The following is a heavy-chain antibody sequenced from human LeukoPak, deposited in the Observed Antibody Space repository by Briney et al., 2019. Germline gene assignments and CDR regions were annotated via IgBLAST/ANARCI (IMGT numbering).Heavy chain of an antibody. CDR3: ARNDYGDYARLGWFDP. D-gene: IGHD4-17*01. Sequence: GGSLRLSCGASGFTFSNYGMHWVRQAPGEGLEWVAVISNEASIQYYADSVKGRFTISRDNSKNTLYLQMNSLSAEDTAVYYCARNDYGDYARLGWFDPWGQGTLVTVSS. CDR1: GFTFSNYG. J-gene: IGHJ5*02. V-gene: IGHV3-30*03. CDR2: ISNEASIQ.